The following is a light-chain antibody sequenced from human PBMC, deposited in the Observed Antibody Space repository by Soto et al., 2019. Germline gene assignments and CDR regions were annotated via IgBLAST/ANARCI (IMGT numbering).Light chain of an antibody. CDR3: QQRSNWPWT. CDR2: GAS. CDR1: QSVSSSY. V-gene: IGKV3D-20*02. Sequence: EVVLTQSPATLSLSPGERATLSCRASQSVSSSYLAWYQRKPGQAPRLLIYGASSRATGIPDRFSGSGSGTDFTLTISSLEPEDFAVYYCQQRSNWPWTFGQGTKVDI. J-gene: IGKJ1*01.